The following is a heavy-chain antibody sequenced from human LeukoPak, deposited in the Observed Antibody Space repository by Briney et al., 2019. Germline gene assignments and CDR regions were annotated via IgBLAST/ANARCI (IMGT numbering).Heavy chain of an antibody. V-gene: IGHV3-21*01. Sequence: GSLRLSCAASGLVFSSYTMGWVRHAPGKGLEWVSSSTPATDSTNYADSVQGRFTISRDNAKKTAYLQMNSLRVEATAIYFCVGNQDFWSGYHAFEYWGQGILVTVSS. CDR2: STPATDST. J-gene: IGHJ4*02. CDR1: GLVFSSYT. D-gene: IGHD3-3*01. CDR3: VGNQDFWSGYHAFEY.